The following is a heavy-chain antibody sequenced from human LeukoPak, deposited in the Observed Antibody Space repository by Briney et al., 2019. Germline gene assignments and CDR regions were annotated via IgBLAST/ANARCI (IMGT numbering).Heavy chain of an antibody. V-gene: IGHV1-69*13. CDR2: IIPIFGTA. D-gene: IGHD2-2*02. J-gene: IGHJ6*02. CDR3: ARKPPPRYCSSTSCYTGPAYYYGMDV. CDR1: GGTFSSYA. Sequence: EASVKVSCKASGGTFSSYAISWVRQAPGQGLEWMGGIIPIFGTANYAQKFQGRVTITADESTSTAYMELSSLRSEDTAVYYCARKPPPRYCSSTSCYTGPAYYYGMDVWGQGTTVTVSS.